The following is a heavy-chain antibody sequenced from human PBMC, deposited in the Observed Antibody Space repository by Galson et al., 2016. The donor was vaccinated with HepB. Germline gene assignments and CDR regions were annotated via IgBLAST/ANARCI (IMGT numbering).Heavy chain of an antibody. V-gene: IGHV3-23*01. J-gene: IGHJ6*02. CDR1: GFPFSTYA. CDR3: ANTYRSPDYYNGMDV. Sequence: SLRLSCAASGFPFSTYAMSWVRQAPGKGLEWVSTISSSDYSGDCTYYADSVKGRFTISRDNSRNTLYLQMNSLIAEDTALYYCANTYRSPDYYNGMDVWGQGTTVTVSS. D-gene: IGHD1-26*01. CDR2: ISSSDYSGDCT.